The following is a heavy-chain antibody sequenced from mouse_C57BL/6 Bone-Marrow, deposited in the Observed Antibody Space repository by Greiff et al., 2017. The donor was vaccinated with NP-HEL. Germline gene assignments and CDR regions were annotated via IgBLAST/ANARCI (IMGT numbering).Heavy chain of an antibody. V-gene: IGHV1-69*01. CDR2: IDPSDSYT. Sequence: QVQLQQSGAELVMPGASVKLSCKASGYTFTSYWMHWVKQRPGQGLEWIGEIDPSDSYTNYNQKFKGKSTLTVDKSSSTAYMQLSSLTSEDSAVYYCARRYGSLDYWGQGTTLTVSS. D-gene: IGHD1-1*01. CDR3: ARRYGSLDY. J-gene: IGHJ2*01. CDR1: GYTFTSYW.